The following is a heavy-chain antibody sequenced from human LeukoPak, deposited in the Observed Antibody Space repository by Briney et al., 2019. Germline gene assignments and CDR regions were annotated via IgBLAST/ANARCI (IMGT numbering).Heavy chain of an antibody. CDR2: IYTSGST. J-gene: IGHJ4*02. V-gene: IGHV4-4*07. D-gene: IGHD3-16*02. CDR3: ASSPFTFGGVIVWTFDY. Sequence: SETLSLTCTVSGGSISSYYWSWIRQPAGRGLEWIGRIYTSGSTNYNPSLKSRVTMSVDTSKNQFSLKLSSVTAADTAVYYCASSPFTFGGVIVWTFDYWGQGTLVTVSS. CDR1: GGSISSYY.